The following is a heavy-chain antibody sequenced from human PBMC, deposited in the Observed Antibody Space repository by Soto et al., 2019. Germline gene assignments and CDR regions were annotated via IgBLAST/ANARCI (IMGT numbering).Heavy chain of an antibody. CDR3: ARATNPARSGTGVGRDFES. J-gene: IGHJ3*02. CDR2: INHSGST. Sequence: PSETLSLTCAVYGGSFSGYYWSWIRQPPGKGLEWIGEINHSGSTNYNPSLKSRVTISVDTSKNQFSLKLSSVTAADTAVYYCARATNPARSGTGVGRDFESWGQVTMLNV. CDR1: GGSFSGYY. D-gene: IGHD1-1*01. V-gene: IGHV4-34*01.